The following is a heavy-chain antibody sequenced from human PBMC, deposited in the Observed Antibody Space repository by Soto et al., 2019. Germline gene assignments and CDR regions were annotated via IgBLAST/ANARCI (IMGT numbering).Heavy chain of an antibody. J-gene: IGHJ4*02. V-gene: IGHV1-18*01. CDR2: INPYNGNT. CDR1: GYTFTSYG. D-gene: IGHD3-16*01. CDR3: VRDWFGVDC. Sequence: QVQLVQSGAEVKKPGASVKVSCKASGYTFTSYGISWVRQAPGQGLEWMGWINPYNGNTNYAQKLQGRVTMTTDTSTSTASMELRTLRSDDTAVYYCVRDWFGVDCWGQGTLVTVSS.